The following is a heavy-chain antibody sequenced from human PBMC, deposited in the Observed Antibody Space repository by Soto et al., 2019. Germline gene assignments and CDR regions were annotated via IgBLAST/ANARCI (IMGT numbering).Heavy chain of an antibody. V-gene: IGHV3-11*01. J-gene: IGHJ4*02. CDR1: CFIFTNFY. D-gene: IGHD3-16*01. CDR3: TRDPRITDF. CDR2: ISPGGDIR. Sequence: TGGSLRLSCASSCFIFTNFYMTWIRQAPGKGLGLVSYISPGGDIRNYVDSVKGRFTISRDNTNRLVYLHMNSLRAEDTAVYYCTRDPRITDFWGQGTLVTVSS.